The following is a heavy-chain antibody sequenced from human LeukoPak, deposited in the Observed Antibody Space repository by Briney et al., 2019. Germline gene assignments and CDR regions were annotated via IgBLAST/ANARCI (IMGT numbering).Heavy chain of an antibody. CDR3: ARGGYYYDSSGYAFGI. CDR1: GYTFTSYY. Sequence: ASVKVSCKASGYTFTSYYMHWVRQVPGQGLEWMGIINPSGGSTSYAQKFQGRVTMTRDMSTSTVYMELSSLRSEDTAVYYCARGGYYYDSSGYAFGIWGQGTMVTVSS. V-gene: IGHV1-46*01. D-gene: IGHD3-22*01. CDR2: INPSGGST. J-gene: IGHJ3*02.